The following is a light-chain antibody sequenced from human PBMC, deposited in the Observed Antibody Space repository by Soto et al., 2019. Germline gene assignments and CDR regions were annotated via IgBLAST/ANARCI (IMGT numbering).Light chain of an antibody. Sequence: EIVLTQSPGTLSLSPGERATLSCRASQSVSSYLAWYHQKPGQAPRLLISDASNRATGIPARFSGSGSGTDFTLTISSLEPEDFAVYYCQQRSNWPPLTFGGGTKVDI. J-gene: IGKJ4*01. CDR1: QSVSSY. CDR2: DAS. CDR3: QQRSNWPPLT. V-gene: IGKV3-11*01.